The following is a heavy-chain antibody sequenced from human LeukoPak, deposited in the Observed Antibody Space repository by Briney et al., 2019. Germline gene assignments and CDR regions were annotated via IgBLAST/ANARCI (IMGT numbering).Heavy chain of an antibody. Sequence: ASVKVSCKASGYTFTGYYMHWVRQAPGQGLAWLGWINPNSGGTNYAQKFQGRVTMNRDSYISTVYMELSRLRSDDTAVYYCARGAHYHDSSEGSDYWGQGTLVTVSS. D-gene: IGHD3-22*01. J-gene: IGHJ4*02. CDR1: GYTFTGYY. V-gene: IGHV1-2*02. CDR3: ARGAHYHDSSEGSDY. CDR2: INPNSGGT.